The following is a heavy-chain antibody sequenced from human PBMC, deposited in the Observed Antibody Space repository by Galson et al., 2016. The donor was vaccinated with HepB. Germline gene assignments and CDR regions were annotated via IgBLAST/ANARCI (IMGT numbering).Heavy chain of an antibody. CDR2: IRSDGSYI. CDR3: TINPGC. V-gene: IGHV3-74*01. Sequence: SLRLSCAVSVFTFPMHWMDWVRQAPGKGLVWVSRIRSDGSYITYADSVKGRFTISGDNAKNTLYLQMNSLRAEDTATYYCTINPGCWGQGTLVTVSS. J-gene: IGHJ4*02. CDR1: VFTFPMHW.